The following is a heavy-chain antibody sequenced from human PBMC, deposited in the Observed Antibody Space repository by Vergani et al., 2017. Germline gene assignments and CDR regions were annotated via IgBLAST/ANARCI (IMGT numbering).Heavy chain of an antibody. V-gene: IGHV5-51*03. CDR1: ESSFISTE. D-gene: IGHD3-3*01. CDR3: AKTHDFSSLYSSYNWFGP. J-gene: IGHJ5*02. Sequence: EVMLVQSGAEVKKPGESLKISCTYSESSFISTEIAWVRQMSGKGLEWMGIIYAGDSDVRYSPSFQGQVTMSVDKSLSTAYLQWSSLKASDTATYYCAKTHDFSSLYSSYNWFGPWGQGTQVTVSS. CDR2: IYAGDSDV.